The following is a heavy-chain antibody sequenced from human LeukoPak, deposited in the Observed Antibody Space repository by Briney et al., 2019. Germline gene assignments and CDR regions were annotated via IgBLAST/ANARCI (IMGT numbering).Heavy chain of an antibody. D-gene: IGHD3-10*01. CDR2: ISYDGSNK. J-gene: IGHJ6*02. CDR3: ARDKYGSGSYHYGMDV. V-gene: IGHV3-30*03. CDR1: GFTFSSYG. Sequence: GGSLRLSCAASGFTFSSYGMHWVRQAPGKGLEWVAVISYDGSNKYYADSVKGRFTISRDNSKNTLYLQMNSLRAEDTAVYYCARDKYGSGSYHYGMDVWGQGTTVTVSS.